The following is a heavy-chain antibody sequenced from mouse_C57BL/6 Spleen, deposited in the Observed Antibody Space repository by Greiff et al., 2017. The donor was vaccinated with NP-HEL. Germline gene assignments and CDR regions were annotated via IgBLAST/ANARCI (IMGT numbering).Heavy chain of an antibody. CDR3: ARGPITTVVAPYAMDY. CDR1: GFTFSDYG. D-gene: IGHD1-1*01. J-gene: IGHJ4*01. V-gene: IGHV5-17*01. Sequence: VQLQESGGGLVKPGGSLKLSCAASGFTFSDYGMHWVRQAPEKGLEWVAYISSGSSTIYYAATVKGRFTISSDNAKNTLFLQMTSLRSEDTAMYYCARGPITTVVAPYAMDYWGQGTSVTVSS. CDR2: ISSGSSTI.